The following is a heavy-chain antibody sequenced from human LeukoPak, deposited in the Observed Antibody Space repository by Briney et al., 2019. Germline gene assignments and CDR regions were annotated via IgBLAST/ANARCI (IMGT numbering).Heavy chain of an antibody. Sequence: ASVKVSCKASGYIFTSYYMHWARQAPGQGLEWMGVINPSAGSTTYAQKFQGRVTLTRDTSTSIVYMELSSLRSEDTAVYCCAREEMASMTFSLEHAFDIWGQGTMVTVSS. CDR1: GYIFTSYY. J-gene: IGHJ3*02. V-gene: IGHV1-46*01. D-gene: IGHD5-24*01. CDR3: AREEMASMTFSLEHAFDI. CDR2: INPSAGST.